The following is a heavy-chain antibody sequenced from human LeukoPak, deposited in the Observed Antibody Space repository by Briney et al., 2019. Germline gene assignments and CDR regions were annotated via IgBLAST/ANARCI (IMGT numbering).Heavy chain of an antibody. CDR1: GYTFTDYF. CDR2: INPNSGGT. J-gene: IGHJ4*02. CDR3: ARGGGGLAY. Sequence: ASVKVSCKASGYTFTDYFIHWVRQAPGQGLEWMGWINPNSGGTNYAQKFQGRVTMTRDTSISTAYMELTSLTSDDTAVYFCARGGGGLAYWGPGTLVTVSS. V-gene: IGHV1-2*02. D-gene: IGHD2-15*01.